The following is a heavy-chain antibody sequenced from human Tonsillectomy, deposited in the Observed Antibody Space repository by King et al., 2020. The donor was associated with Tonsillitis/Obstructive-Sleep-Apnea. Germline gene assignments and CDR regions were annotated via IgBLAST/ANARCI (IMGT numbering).Heavy chain of an antibody. J-gene: IGHJ4*02. Sequence: VQLVESGAEVKKPGASVKVSCKASGYTFTGYYMHWVRQAPGQGLEWMGWINPNSGGTNYAQKVQGRVTMTRDTSISTAYMELSRLRSDDTAVYYCGRVPRELELRGFDYWGQGTLVTVSS. D-gene: IGHD1-7*01. CDR1: GYTFTGYY. V-gene: IGHV1-2*02. CDR3: GRVPRELELRGFDY. CDR2: INPNSGGT.